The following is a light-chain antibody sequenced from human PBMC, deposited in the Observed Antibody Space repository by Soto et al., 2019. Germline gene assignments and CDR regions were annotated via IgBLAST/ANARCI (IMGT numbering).Light chain of an antibody. CDR3: QQYASSVSYT. V-gene: IGKV3-20*01. Sequence: EIALTQSPGTLSLSPGERATLSCRASQTITSNFLAWYQQKPGLAPRLLIYGVSSRATGIPDRFSGTGSGTDFTLTISRLEPEDFAVYYCQQYASSVSYTFGQGTKLEIK. J-gene: IGKJ2*01. CDR2: GVS. CDR1: QTITSNF.